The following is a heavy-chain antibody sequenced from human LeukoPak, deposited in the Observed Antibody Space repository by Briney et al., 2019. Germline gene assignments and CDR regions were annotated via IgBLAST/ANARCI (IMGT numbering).Heavy chain of an antibody. CDR3: ATNFLAAAGTRGWFDP. CDR1: GYTFTGYY. CDR2: INPNSGGT. D-gene: IGHD6-13*01. J-gene: IGHJ5*02. Sequence: ASVKVSCKASGYTFTGYYMHWVRQAPGQGLEWMGWINPNSGGTNYAQKFQGRVTMTEDTSTDTAYMELSSLRSEDTAVYYCATNFLAAAGTRGWFDPWGQGTLVTVSS. V-gene: IGHV1-2*02.